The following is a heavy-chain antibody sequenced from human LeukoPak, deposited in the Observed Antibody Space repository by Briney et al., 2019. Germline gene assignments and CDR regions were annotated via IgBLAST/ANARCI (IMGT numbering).Heavy chain of an antibody. Sequence: RRSLRLSCAASGFTFSSYAMSWVRQAPGKGLEWVSAISGSGGSTYYADSVKGRFTISSDNSKNTLYLQMNSLRAEDTAVYYCAKVRDGYNGGDFDYWGQGTLVTVSS. CDR2: ISGSGGST. V-gene: IGHV3-23*01. CDR1: GFTFSSYA. D-gene: IGHD5-24*01. CDR3: AKVRDGYNGGDFDY. J-gene: IGHJ4*02.